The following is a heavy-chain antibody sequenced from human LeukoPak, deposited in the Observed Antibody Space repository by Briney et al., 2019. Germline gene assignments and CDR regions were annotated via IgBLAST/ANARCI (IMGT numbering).Heavy chain of an antibody. CDR1: GGSISTYY. V-gene: IGHV4-59*01. Sequence: SETLSLTCTVSGGSISTYYWSWIRQPPGKGLELIGYIYYSGSTHYNPSLRSRVTISVDTSKNQFSLKLSSVTAADTAVYYCASGNTLKGVDYWGQGTLVSVSS. D-gene: IGHD2/OR15-2a*01. CDR3: ASGNTLKGVDY. CDR2: IYYSGST. J-gene: IGHJ4*02.